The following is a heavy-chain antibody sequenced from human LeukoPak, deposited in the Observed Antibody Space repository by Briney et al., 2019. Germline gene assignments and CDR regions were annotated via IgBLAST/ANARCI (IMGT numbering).Heavy chain of an antibody. CDR1: GGSISSGYYY. J-gene: IGHJ5*02. CDR3: AREEVPHATFDP. Sequence: SETLSLTCSVSGGSISSGYYYWAWIRQPPGKGLEWIGSIYYSGSTYYNPSLKSRVTISADTSKNHFSLKLTSVTAADTALYYCAREEVPHATFDPWGQGTLVTVSS. V-gene: IGHV4-39*07. D-gene: IGHD1-1*01. CDR2: IYYSGST.